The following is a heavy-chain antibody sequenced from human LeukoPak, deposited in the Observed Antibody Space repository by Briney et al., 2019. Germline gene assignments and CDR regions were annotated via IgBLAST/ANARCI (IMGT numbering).Heavy chain of an antibody. Sequence: PGGSLRLSCAASGFTFSSYAMSWVRQAPGKGLEWVSAIRGSGGSTNYADSVKGRFTISRDNSKNTLYLLMNSLRAEDTAVYFCAKLSGIRGTHLVISDWGQGTLVTVSS. CDR1: GFTFSSYA. J-gene: IGHJ4*02. CDR2: IRGSGGST. D-gene: IGHD3-9*01. CDR3: AKLSGIRGTHLVISD. V-gene: IGHV3-23*01.